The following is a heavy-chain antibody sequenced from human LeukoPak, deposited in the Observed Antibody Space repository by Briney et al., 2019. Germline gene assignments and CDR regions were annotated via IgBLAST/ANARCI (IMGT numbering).Heavy chain of an antibody. J-gene: IGHJ6*02. CDR1: GGSFRGFY. V-gene: IGHV4-34*01. Sequence: SETLSLTCAVYGGSFRGFYWGWIRQPPGKGPEWIGGINHSGSTNYNPSLKSRVTISVDTSKNQFSLKLSSVTAADTAVYYCAREQGWQWLVGYYYYYGMDVWGQGTTVTVSS. D-gene: IGHD6-19*01. CDR3: AREQGWQWLVGYYYYYGMDV. CDR2: INHSGST.